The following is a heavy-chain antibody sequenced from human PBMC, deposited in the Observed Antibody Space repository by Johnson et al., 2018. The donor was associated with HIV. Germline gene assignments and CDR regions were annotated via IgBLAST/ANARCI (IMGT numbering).Heavy chain of an antibody. J-gene: IGHJ3*02. CDR3: ANPPSMGADSFYI. D-gene: IGHD3-16*01. CDR1: GFSFDDFG. V-gene: IGHV3-20*04. Sequence: VQLVESGGVVVQPGGSLRLSCAASGFSFDDFGMSWVRQAPGKGLEWVSGINWNGDSTGYAASVKGRCTISRDNAKNSLYLQMNSLGPEDTAVYYCANPPSMGADSFYIWGQGTMVTVSS. CDR2: INWNGDST.